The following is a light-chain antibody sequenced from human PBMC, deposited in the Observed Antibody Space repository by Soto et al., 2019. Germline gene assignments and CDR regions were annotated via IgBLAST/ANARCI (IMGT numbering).Light chain of an antibody. CDR3: QQYRT. Sequence: EIVLTQSPGTLSLSPGERATLSCRASQSVTNNYLAWYQQKPGQAPRLLIYGASSRATGIPDRFSGSGSETDFTLTISRLEPEDFAVYYCQQYRTFGPGTKVDIK. CDR2: GAS. J-gene: IGKJ3*01. CDR1: QSVTNNY. V-gene: IGKV3-20*01.